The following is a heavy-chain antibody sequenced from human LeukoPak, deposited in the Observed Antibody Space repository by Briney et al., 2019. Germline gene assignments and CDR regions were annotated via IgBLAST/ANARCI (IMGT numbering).Heavy chain of an antibody. Sequence: ASVKVSCKASGYTSTSYAIHWVRQAPGQRLECMGWINTGNGNTKYSQKFQGRVTITRDTSASTAYMDLSSLRSEDTAVYYCARNTETAIPLPYYFDYWGQGTLVTVSS. CDR2: INTGNGNT. D-gene: IGHD2-21*02. CDR1: GYTSTSYA. V-gene: IGHV1-3*04. CDR3: ARNTETAIPLPYYFDY. J-gene: IGHJ4*02.